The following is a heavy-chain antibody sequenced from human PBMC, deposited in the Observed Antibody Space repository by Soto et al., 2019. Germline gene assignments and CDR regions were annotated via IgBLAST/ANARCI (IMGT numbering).Heavy chain of an antibody. D-gene: IGHD6-19*01. CDR2: ISAYNGNT. V-gene: IGHV1-18*01. J-gene: IGHJ5*02. CDR3: AASGWTMNWFDP. CDR1: GYTFTSYG. Sequence: ASVKVSCKASGYTFTSYGISWLRQAPGQGLEWMGWISAYNGNTNYAQKLQGRVTMTTDTSTSTAYMELRSLRSDDTALYDCAASGWTMNWFDPWGQGTLVTVSS.